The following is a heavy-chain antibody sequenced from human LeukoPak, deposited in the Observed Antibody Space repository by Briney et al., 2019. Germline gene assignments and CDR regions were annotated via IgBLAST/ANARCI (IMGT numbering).Heavy chain of an antibody. D-gene: IGHD3-16*01. CDR3: AKGHKGGGLEYYFDY. J-gene: IGHJ4*02. CDR2: ISWDGGST. V-gene: IGHV3-43D*03. Sequence: GGSLRLSCAASGFTFDDYAMHWVRQAPGKGLEWVSLISWDGGSTYYADSVKGRFTISRDNSKNSLYLQMNSLRAEDTALYYCAKGHKGGGLEYYFDYWGQGTLVTVSS. CDR1: GFTFDDYA.